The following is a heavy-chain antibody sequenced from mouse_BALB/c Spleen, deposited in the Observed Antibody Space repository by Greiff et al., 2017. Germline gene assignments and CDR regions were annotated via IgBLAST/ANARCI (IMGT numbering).Heavy chain of an antibody. CDR1: GYSITSGYY. D-gene: IGHD1-1*01. J-gene: IGHJ2*01. Sequence: EVKLVESGPGLVKPSQSLSLTCSVTGYSITSGYYWNWIRQFPGNKLEWMGYISYDGSNNYNPSLKNRISITRDTSKNQFFLKLNSVTTEDTATYYCARGGRITTVYYFDYWGQGTTLTVSS. V-gene: IGHV3-6*02. CDR2: ISYDGSN. CDR3: ARGGRITTVYYFDY.